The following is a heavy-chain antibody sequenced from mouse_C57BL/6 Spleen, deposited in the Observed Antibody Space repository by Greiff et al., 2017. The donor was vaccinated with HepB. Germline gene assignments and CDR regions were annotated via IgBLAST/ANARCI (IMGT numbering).Heavy chain of an antibody. CDR2: IDPANGNT. CDR3: ALLWLRQYYFDY. CDR1: GFNIKNTY. D-gene: IGHD2-9*01. V-gene: IGHV14-3*01. Sequence: VQLKESVAELVRPGASVKLSCTASGFNIKNTYMHWVKQRPEQGLEWIGRIDPANGNTKYAPKFQGKSTITADTSSNTAYLQLSSLTSEDTAIYYCALLWLRQYYFDYWGQGTTLTVSS. J-gene: IGHJ2*01.